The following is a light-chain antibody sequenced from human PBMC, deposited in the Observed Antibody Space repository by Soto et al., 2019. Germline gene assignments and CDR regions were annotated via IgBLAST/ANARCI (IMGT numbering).Light chain of an antibody. V-gene: IGKV3-11*01. CDR1: QSVSSY. J-gene: IGKJ4*02. CDR3: QQRSNWPPGLT. CDR2: DAS. Sequence: EIVLTQSPATLSLSPGERATLSCRASQSVSSYLAWYQQKPGQAPRLLIYDASNRATGIPARYSGSGTGTDFTLTISCLEPEDFAVYYCQQRSNWPPGLTFGGGTKVDIK.